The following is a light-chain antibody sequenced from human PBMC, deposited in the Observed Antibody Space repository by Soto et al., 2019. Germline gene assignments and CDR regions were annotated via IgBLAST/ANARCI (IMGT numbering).Light chain of an antibody. CDR3: QQYNSWPPIT. CDR2: GAS. V-gene: IGKV3-15*01. CDR1: QSVRSS. Sequence: IVMTQSPATLSVSPGERATLSCRASQSVRSSLAWYQQKPGQAPRLLIYGASTRATAIPARFSGSGSGTEFTLTISSLQSEDFAIYYCQQYNSWPPITFGQGTRLEIK. J-gene: IGKJ5*01.